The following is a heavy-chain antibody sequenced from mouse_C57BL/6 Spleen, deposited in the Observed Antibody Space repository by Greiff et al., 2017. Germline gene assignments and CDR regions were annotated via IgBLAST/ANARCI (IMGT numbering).Heavy chain of an antibody. Sequence: VQLQQSGAELVRPGASVKLSCKASGYTFTDYYINWVKQRPGQGLEWIARIYPGSGNTYYNEKFKGKATLTAEKSSSTAYMQLSSLTSEDSAVYFCASGGAQALFAYWGQGTLVTVSA. CDR2: IYPGSGNT. CDR3: ASGGAQALFAY. CDR1: GYTFTDYY. V-gene: IGHV1-76*01. J-gene: IGHJ3*01. D-gene: IGHD3-2*02.